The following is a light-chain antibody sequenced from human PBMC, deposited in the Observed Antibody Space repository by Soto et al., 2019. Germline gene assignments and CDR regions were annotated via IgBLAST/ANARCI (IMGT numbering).Light chain of an antibody. CDR2: DAS. V-gene: IGKV1-33*01. CDR3: QQYDNLRLYT. J-gene: IGKJ2*01. Sequence: DIQMNQSPSSLSASVGDRVTITCQANQDISNYLNWYQQKPGKAPKLLIYDASNLETGVPSRFSGSGAGTDFTVAISSLQPEDIATYYCQQYDNLRLYTFGQGTKLDIK. CDR1: QDISNY.